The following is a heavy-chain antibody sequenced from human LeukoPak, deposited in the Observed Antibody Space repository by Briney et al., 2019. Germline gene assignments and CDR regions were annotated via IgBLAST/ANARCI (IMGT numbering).Heavy chain of an antibody. V-gene: IGHV3-23*01. J-gene: IGHJ4*02. Sequence: PGGSLRLSCAASGFTFSSYAMSWVRQAPGKGLEWVSAISGSGGSTYYADSVKGRFTISRDNSKNTLYLQMNSLRAEDTAVYYCATPTKYYYDSSGYYPLGYWGQGTLVTVSS. CDR1: GFTFSSYA. CDR3: ATPTKYYYDSSGYYPLGY. CDR2: ISGSGGST. D-gene: IGHD3-22*01.